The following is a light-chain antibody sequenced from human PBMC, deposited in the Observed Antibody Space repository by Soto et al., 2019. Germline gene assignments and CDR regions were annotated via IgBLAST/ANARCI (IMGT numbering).Light chain of an antibody. Sequence: QSVLTQPASVSGSPGQSITVSCTGTSSDFGDSTYVSWYQQHPGKAPRLIIYDVNNRPSGVAARFSASRAGNTASLTISGLQAEDEADYYCTSYTRRGLIVFGTGTKLTVL. CDR2: DVN. V-gene: IGLV2-14*01. CDR1: SSDFGDSTY. CDR3: TSYTRRGLIV. J-gene: IGLJ1*01.